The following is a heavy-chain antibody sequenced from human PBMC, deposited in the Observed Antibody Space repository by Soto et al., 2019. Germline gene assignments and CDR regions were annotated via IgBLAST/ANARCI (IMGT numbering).Heavy chain of an antibody. CDR2: IYSSGST. CDR1: GGSISSSSYY. CDR3: ASLHCSGCYYDVGSLFYY. J-gene: IGHJ4*02. V-gene: IGHV4-39*01. Sequence: SETLSLTCTVSGGSISSSSYYWGWIRQPPGKGLEWIGSIYSSGSTHYNPSLKSRVTISVDTSKNQFSLKLSSVTAADTAVFYCASLHCSGCYYDVGSLFYYCGQGTLVTVSS. D-gene: IGHD3-10*02.